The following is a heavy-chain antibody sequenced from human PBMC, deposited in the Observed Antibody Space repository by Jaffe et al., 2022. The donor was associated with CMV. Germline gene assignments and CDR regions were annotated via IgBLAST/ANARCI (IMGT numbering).Heavy chain of an antibody. D-gene: IGHD5-18*01. CDR2: IYYSGST. CDR3: ARRGSYGFGYFDY. CDR1: GGSISSYY. Sequence: QVQLQESGPGLVKPSETLSLTCTVSGGSISSYYWSWIRQPPGKGLEWIGYIYYSGSTNYNPSLKSRVTISVDTSKNQFSLKLSSVTAADTAVYYCARRGSYGFGYFDYWGQGTLVTVSS. J-gene: IGHJ4*02. V-gene: IGHV4-59*01.